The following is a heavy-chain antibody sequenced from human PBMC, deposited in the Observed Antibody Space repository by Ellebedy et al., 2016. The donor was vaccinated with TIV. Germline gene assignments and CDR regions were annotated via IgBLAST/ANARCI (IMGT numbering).Heavy chain of an antibody. V-gene: IGHV4-34*01. J-gene: IGHJ2*01. CDR1: GGSFSGYY. CDR2: INHSGYT. D-gene: IGHD6-19*01. CDR3: ARYSSGWYQGYWYFDL. Sequence: SETLSLTCAVYGGSFSGYYWSWIRQPPGKGLEWIGVINHSGYTNYNPSLKSRVTLSVDTSKNQFSLKLGSVTAADTAVYYCARYSSGWYQGYWYFDLWGRGTLVTVSS.